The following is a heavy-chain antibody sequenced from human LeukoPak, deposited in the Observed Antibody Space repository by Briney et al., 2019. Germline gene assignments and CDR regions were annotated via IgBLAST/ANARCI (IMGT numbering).Heavy chain of an antibody. Sequence: GGSLRLSCAASGFTFSSYAMSWVRQAPGKGLEWVSAISGSGGSTYYADSVKGRFTISRDNSKNTLYLQMNSLRAEDTAVYYCAELQWLVPCVDYWGQGTLVTVSS. J-gene: IGHJ4*02. D-gene: IGHD6-19*01. CDR3: AELQWLVPCVDY. V-gene: IGHV3-23*01. CDR2: ISGSGGST. CDR1: GFTFSSYA.